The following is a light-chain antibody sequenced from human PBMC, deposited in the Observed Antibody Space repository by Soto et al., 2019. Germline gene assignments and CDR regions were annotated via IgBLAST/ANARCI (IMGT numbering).Light chain of an antibody. CDR3: QQYNSYSGYS. Sequence: DIQMTQSPSTLSASVGDRDTITCRASQNINSWLAWYQQKPGKAPKPLIYKASSLESGVPSRFSGSGSETEFTLTINTLQPDDFATYYCQQYNSYSGYSFGQGTKVDIK. V-gene: IGKV1-5*03. J-gene: IGKJ2*01. CDR2: KAS. CDR1: QNINSW.